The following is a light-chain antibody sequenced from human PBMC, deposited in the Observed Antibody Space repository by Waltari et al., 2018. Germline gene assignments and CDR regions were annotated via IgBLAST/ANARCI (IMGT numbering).Light chain of an antibody. CDR2: GAS. Sequence: EIVLTQSPATLSVSPGEGATPPCRASQSVSSDLAWYQQKPGQAPRLLIYGASTRATGIPARFSGSGSGTEFTLTISSMQSEDFAVYYCQQYNNWPLTFGGGTKVEIK. J-gene: IGKJ4*01. V-gene: IGKV3-15*01. CDR1: QSVSSD. CDR3: QQYNNWPLT.